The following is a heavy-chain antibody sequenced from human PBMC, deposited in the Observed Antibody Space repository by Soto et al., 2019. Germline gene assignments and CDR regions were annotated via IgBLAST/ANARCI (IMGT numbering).Heavy chain of an antibody. CDR3: GGAYRYYYGMDV. CDR1: GGTFRSYA. Sequence: QVQLVQSGAEVKKPGSSVKVSCKASGGTFRSYAISWVRQAPGQGLEWTGGIIRIFGTANYAQKFQGRDTITADESTSTAYMELSSLRSEDTAVYYCGGAYRYYYGMDVWGQGTTVTVSS. D-gene: IGHD3-16*01. J-gene: IGHJ6*02. V-gene: IGHV1-69*01. CDR2: IIRIFGTA.